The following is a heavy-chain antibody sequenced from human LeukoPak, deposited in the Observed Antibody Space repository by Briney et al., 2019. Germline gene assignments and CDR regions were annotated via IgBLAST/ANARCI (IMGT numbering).Heavy chain of an antibody. CDR3: AKDRQPCGDCYYKPYYFDY. V-gene: IGHV3-23*01. J-gene: IGHJ4*02. D-gene: IGHD2-21*02. CDR2: ISGSGGST. Sequence: PGGSLRLSCAASGFTFSSYAMSWVRQAPGKGLEWVSAISGSGGSTYYADSVKGRFTISRDNSKNTLYLQMNSLRAEDTAVYYCAKDRQPCGDCYYKPYYFDYWGQGTLVTVSS. CDR1: GFTFSSYA.